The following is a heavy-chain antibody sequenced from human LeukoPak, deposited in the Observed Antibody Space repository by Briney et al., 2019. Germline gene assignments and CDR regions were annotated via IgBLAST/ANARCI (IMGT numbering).Heavy chain of an antibody. Sequence: SETLSLTCTVSGGSISSYYWSWIRQPPGKGLEWMGYIYYSGSTNYNPSLKSRATISVDTSNDQFSLKLSSVTAADTAVYYCARGGDYGEIDYWGQGTLVTVSS. D-gene: IGHD4-17*01. V-gene: IGHV4-59*01. CDR2: IYYSGST. CDR3: ARGGDYGEIDY. CDR1: GGSISSYY. J-gene: IGHJ4*02.